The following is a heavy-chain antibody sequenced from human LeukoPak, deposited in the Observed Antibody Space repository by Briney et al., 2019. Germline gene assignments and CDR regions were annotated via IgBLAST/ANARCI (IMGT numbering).Heavy chain of an antibody. CDR3: ARHDYDFYYGMDV. CDR2: IYYSGST. J-gene: IGHJ6*02. V-gene: IGHV4-39*01. Sequence: SETLSLTCTVSGGSISSSSYYWGWIRQPPGKGLEWIGSIYYSGSTYYNPSLKSRVTISVDTSKNQFSLKLSSVTAADTAVYYCARHDYDFYYGMDVWGQGTTVTVSS. D-gene: IGHD3-3*01. CDR1: GGSISSSSYY.